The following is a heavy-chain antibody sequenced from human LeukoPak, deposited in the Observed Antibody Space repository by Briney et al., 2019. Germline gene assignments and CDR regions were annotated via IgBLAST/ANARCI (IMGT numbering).Heavy chain of an antibody. J-gene: IGHJ4*02. CDR3: ARVLVALDYFDY. Sequence: SETLSLTCTVSGGSISSHYWSWIRQPSGKGLEWIGYIYYSGSTNYNPSLKSRVTISVDTSKNQFSLKLSSVTAADTAVYYCARVLVALDYFDYWGQGTLVTVSS. V-gene: IGHV4-59*11. CDR1: GGSISSHY. D-gene: IGHD6-6*01. CDR2: IYYSGST.